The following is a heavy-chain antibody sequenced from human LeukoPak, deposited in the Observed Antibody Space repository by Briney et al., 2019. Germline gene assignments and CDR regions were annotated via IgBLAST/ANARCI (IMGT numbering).Heavy chain of an antibody. D-gene: IGHD1-26*01. J-gene: IGHJ4*02. CDR3: AREKSGSYWLFWDY. CDR1: GYTFTSYG. Sequence: GASAKVSCKASGYTFTSYGISWVRQAPGQGLEWMGWISAYNGNTNYAQKLQGRVTMTTDTSTSTAHMELRSLRSDDTAVYYCAREKSGSYWLFWDYWGQGTLVTVSS. V-gene: IGHV1-18*01. CDR2: ISAYNGNT.